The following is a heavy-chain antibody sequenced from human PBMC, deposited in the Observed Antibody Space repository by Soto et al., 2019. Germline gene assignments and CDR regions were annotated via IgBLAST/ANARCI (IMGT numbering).Heavy chain of an antibody. J-gene: IGHJ4*02. V-gene: IGHV1-8*01. CDR1: GYTFTSYD. CDR2: MNPNSGNT. D-gene: IGHD3-16*01. CDR3: ARGDYDYIWGSPYFDY. Sequence: QVQLVQSGAEVKKPGASVKVSCKASGYTFTSYDINWVRQATGQGLEWMGWMNPNSGNTGYAQKFQGRVTMTRNTSISTAYMELSSLGSEDTAVDYCARGDYDYIWGSPYFDYWGQGTLVTVSS.